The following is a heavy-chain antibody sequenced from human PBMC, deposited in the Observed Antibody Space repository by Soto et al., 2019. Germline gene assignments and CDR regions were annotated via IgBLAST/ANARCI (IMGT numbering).Heavy chain of an antibody. CDR1: GFTFSSYA. D-gene: IGHD2-15*01. Sequence: GGSLRLSCAASGFTFSSYAMSWVRQAPGKGLEWVSAISGSGGSTYYADSVKGRFTISRDNSKNTLYLQMNSLRAEDTAVYYCAREAVVVVAATQIYYYYYYMDVWGKGTTVTVSS. V-gene: IGHV3-23*01. J-gene: IGHJ6*03. CDR3: AREAVVVVAATQIYYYYYYMDV. CDR2: ISGSGGST.